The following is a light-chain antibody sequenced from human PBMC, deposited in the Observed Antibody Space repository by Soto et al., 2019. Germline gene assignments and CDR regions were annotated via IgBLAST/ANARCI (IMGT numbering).Light chain of an antibody. Sequence: QSALTQPASVSGSPGQSITISCTGTRSDIGGYNYVSWYQQHPGKAPKLMIFEVRNRPSGVSDRFFGSKSGNTASLTISGLQAEDEADYYCSSYTSISTVVFGGGTQLTVL. V-gene: IGLV2-14*01. CDR3: SSYTSISTVV. J-gene: IGLJ2*01. CDR2: EVR. CDR1: RSDIGGYNY.